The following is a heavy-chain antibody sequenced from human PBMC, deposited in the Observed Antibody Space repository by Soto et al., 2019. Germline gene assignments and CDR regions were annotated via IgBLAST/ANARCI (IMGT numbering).Heavy chain of an antibody. V-gene: IGHV4-34*01. CDR2: SHYSGSS. Sequence: QVQLQQWGAGLLKPSETLSLTCAVYDESFSSYYWSWIRQPPGKGLEWIGESHYSGSSNYTPSLKSLVTISVEKSKNPFSLRLSSVTAADTAVYFCARGGHNSGWYLAHWGQGTVVTVSS. CDR3: ARGGHNSGWYLAH. D-gene: IGHD6-19*01. CDR1: DESFSSYY. J-gene: IGHJ4*02.